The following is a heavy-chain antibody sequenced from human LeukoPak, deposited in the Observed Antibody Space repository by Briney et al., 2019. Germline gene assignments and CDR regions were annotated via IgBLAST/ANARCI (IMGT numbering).Heavy chain of an antibody. J-gene: IGHJ4*02. CDR3: ARGAGLSSTWDGPRDY. CDR2: ISAYNGNT. V-gene: IGHV1-18*01. D-gene: IGHD2-2*01. Sequence: ASVRVSCTASGYSETNYGFTWVRQAPGHGLEWMGWISAYNGNTNYGQKFQDRVTMTTGTSTGTAYMELRSLRPDDTAVYYCARGAGLSSTWDGPRDYWGQGTLVTVSS. CDR1: GYSETNYG.